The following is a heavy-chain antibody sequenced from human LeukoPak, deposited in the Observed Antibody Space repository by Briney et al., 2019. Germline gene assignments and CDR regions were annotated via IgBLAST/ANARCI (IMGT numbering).Heavy chain of an antibody. CDR2: INSDGSIT. V-gene: IGHV3-74*01. CDR3: AKAPPYKKYFDY. Sequence: PGGSLRLSCAASGVTFSSYWMHWVRQVPGKGLVWVSRINSDGSITNYADSVKGRFTISRDNSKNTLYLQMNSLRAEDTAVYYCAKAPPYKKYFDYWGQGTLVTVSS. D-gene: IGHD1-1*01. J-gene: IGHJ4*02. CDR1: GVTFSSYW.